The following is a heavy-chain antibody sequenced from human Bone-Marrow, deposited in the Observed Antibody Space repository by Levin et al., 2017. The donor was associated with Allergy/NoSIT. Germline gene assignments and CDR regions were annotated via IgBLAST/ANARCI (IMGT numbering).Heavy chain of an antibody. V-gene: IGHV1-2*06. Sequence: ASVKVSCKASGYTFTGYYMHWVRQAPGQGLEWMGRINPNSGGTNYAQKFQGRVTMTRDTSISTAYMELSRLRSDDTAVYYCARQAHYYDSSGYSHFDYWGQGTLVTVSS. CDR2: INPNSGGT. CDR3: ARQAHYYDSSGYSHFDY. J-gene: IGHJ4*02. CDR1: GYTFTGYY. D-gene: IGHD3-22*01.